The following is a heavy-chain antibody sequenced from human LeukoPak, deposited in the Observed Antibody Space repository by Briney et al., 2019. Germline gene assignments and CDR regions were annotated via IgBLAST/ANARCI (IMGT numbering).Heavy chain of an antibody. V-gene: IGHV3-7*01. CDR1: GFTFSSYW. D-gene: IGHD7-27*01. CDR3: ARSLTGVTSY. Sequence: GGSLRLSCAASGFTFSSYWMTWVRQAPGKGLEWVANIKPDGSENSYVDSVRGRFTISRDNAKNSLYLQMNSLRAEDTAVYYCARSLTGVTSYWGQGTLVTVSS. CDR2: IKPDGSEN. J-gene: IGHJ4*02.